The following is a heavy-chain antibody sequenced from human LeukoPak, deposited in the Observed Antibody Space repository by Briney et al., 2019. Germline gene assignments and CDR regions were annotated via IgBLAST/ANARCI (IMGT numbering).Heavy chain of an antibody. Sequence: ASVKVSCKASGGTFSSYAISWVRQAPGQGLEWMGWINPNSGGTNYAQKFQGRVTMTRDMSISTAYMELSRLRSDDTAVYYCAKGFDYGDYFPLDYWGQGTLVTVSS. V-gene: IGHV1-2*02. CDR3: AKGFDYGDYFPLDY. CDR2: INPNSGGT. D-gene: IGHD4-17*01. CDR1: GGTFSSYA. J-gene: IGHJ4*02.